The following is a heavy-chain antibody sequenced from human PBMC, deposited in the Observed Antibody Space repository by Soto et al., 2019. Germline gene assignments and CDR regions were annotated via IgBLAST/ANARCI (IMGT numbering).Heavy chain of an antibody. CDR1: GGSFSSGDYY. V-gene: IGHV4-30-4*01. Sequence: SETLSLTCTVSGGSFSSGDYYWSWIRQSPGKGLEWIGYIYYGGITNYNPSLKSRLTISVDTSRNQFSLKLSSVTAADTAVYYCARQYGGYEYYFDYWGQGTLVTVSS. CDR2: IYYGGIT. D-gene: IGHD5-12*01. CDR3: ARQYGGYEYYFDY. J-gene: IGHJ4*02.